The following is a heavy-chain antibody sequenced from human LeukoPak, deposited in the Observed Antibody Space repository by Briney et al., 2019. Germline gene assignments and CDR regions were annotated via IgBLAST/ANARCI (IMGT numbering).Heavy chain of an antibody. CDR1: GFTFGDYA. J-gene: IGHJ6*02. CDR2: IRSKAYGGTT. D-gene: IGHD2/OR15-2a*01. Sequence: GRSLRLSCTASGFTFGDYAMSWVRQAPGKGLEWVGFIRSKAYGGTTEYAASVKGRFTISRDDSKSIAYLQMNSLKTEDTAVYYCVGGSSWYYYYGMDVWGQGTTVTVSS. CDR3: VGGSSWYYYYGMDV. V-gene: IGHV3-49*04.